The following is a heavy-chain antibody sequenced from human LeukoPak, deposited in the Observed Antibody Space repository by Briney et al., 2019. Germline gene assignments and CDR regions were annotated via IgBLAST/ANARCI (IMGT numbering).Heavy chain of an antibody. CDR1: GFTVSSSY. Sequence: GGSLRLSCAASGFTVSSSYMSWVRQAPRKGLEWVSVIYSGGSTYYADSVKGRFTISRDNSKNSLYLQMNSLRAEDTAIYYCAREEWDEGYFDYWGQGTLVTVSS. CDR3: AREEWDEGYFDY. V-gene: IGHV3-53*01. J-gene: IGHJ4*02. D-gene: IGHD1-26*01. CDR2: IYSGGST.